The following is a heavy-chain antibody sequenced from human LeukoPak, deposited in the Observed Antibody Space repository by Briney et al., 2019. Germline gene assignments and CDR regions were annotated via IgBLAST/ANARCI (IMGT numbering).Heavy chain of an antibody. D-gene: IGHD1-1*01. J-gene: IGHJ4*02. CDR2: IYYSGST. CDR3: ARGSELEKAFDY. V-gene: IGHV4-30-4*07. Sequence: PSQTLSLTCAVSGGSISSGGYSWSWIRQPPGKGLEWIGYIYYSGSTNYNPSLKSRVTISVDTSKDQFSLKLSSVTAADTAVYYCARGSELEKAFDYWGQGTLVTVSS. CDR1: GGSISSGGYS.